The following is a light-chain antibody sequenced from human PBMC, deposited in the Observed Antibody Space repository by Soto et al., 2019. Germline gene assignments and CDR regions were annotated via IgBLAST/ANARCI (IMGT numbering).Light chain of an antibody. CDR2: EAS. Sequence: VVSRSPGTLCLSPGEGATLSCRASQSVSRYLAWYQQKPGQAPRLLIYEASNRATGIPDRFSGSGSGTDSTLTISRLEPEDFAVYYCQQYGGSPRTFGQGTKVDIK. CDR1: QSVSRY. V-gene: IGKV3-20*01. J-gene: IGKJ1*01. CDR3: QQYGGSPRT.